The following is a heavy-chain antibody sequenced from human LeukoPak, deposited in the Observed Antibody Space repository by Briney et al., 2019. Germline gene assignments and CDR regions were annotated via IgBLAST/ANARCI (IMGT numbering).Heavy chain of an antibody. CDR3: ARRGTWHFDL. CDR1: GYSFPNYW. V-gene: IGHV5-51*01. Sequence: GESLKISCRGSGYSFPNYWIGWVRQLPGKGLEYMGVVYPADSDATYSPSFQGQVTFPADKSTDTAYLQWSSLKASDTAMYYCARRGTWHFDLWGRGTLVTVSS. J-gene: IGHJ2*01. CDR2: VYPADSDA. D-gene: IGHD3/OR15-3a*01.